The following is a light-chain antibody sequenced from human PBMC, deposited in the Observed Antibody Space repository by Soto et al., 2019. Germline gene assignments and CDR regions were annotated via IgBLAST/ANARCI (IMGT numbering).Light chain of an antibody. V-gene: IGKV3-20*01. Sequence: EIVMTQSPATLSVSPWESATLSCRASQSVGSNLAWHQQKPGQAPRILMYGASNRATGIPDRFSGSGSGTDFTLTISRLEPEDFAVYYCQQYGGSRTFGQGTKVDIK. CDR3: QQYGGSRT. J-gene: IGKJ1*01. CDR1: QSVGSN. CDR2: GAS.